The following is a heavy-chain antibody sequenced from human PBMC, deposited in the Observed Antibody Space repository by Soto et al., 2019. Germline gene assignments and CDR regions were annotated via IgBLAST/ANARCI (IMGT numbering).Heavy chain of an antibody. J-gene: IGHJ4*02. Sequence: ETLSLTCNISRGSISSYFWSWIRQPPGXGXEWIXYIXYXGXTXXSPSLRSRVTISLDTSKNQFSLKMTSVTAADTAVYYCXXXXXXXXXXXXXXXDYWGQGTLVTLSS. V-gene: IGHV4-59*01. CDR1: RGSISSYF. CDR3: XXXXXXXXXXXXXXXDY. CDR2: IXYXGXT.